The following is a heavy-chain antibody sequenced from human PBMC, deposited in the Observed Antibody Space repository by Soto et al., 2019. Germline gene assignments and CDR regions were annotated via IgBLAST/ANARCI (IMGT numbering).Heavy chain of an antibody. CDR3: ATLWGLYCSTTSCSENWLGP. D-gene: IGHD2-2*01. CDR2: INTSNGNT. V-gene: IGHV1-18*01. J-gene: IGHJ5*02. CDR1: GYTFTSYG. Sequence: ASVKVSCKASGYTFTSYGISWVRQAPGQGLEWMGWINTSNGNTNYAQKFQGRVTMTTDTSTTTAYMELRSLISDDTAVYFCATLWGLYCSTTSCSENWLGPWGQGTLVTVSS.